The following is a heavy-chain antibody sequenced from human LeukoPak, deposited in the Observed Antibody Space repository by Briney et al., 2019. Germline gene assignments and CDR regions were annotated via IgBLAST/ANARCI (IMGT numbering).Heavy chain of an antibody. J-gene: IGHJ4*02. Sequence: SETLSLTCTVSGGSISSSSYYWGWVRQPPGRGLEWIGNIFYSGSTYYSPSLKSRVTISVDTSKNQFSLKLNSVTAADTAVYYCARDQGTPVLMVYASINDYWGQGTLVAVSS. CDR1: GGSISSSSYY. CDR3: ARDQGTPVLMVYASINDY. V-gene: IGHV4-39*07. D-gene: IGHD2-8*01. CDR2: IFYSGST.